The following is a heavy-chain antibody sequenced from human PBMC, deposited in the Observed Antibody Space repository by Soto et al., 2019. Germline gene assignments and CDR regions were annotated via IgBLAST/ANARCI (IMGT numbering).Heavy chain of an antibody. Sequence: QVQMQESGPGLVKPSETLSLTCTVSGASISSGNHYWSWVRQPPGKGLEWIGYIYHSGITNYNPSLKSRVXXSADTSRNQFSLKVNSVTAADTAVYYWARGWDANSWGQGTLVTVSS. V-gene: IGHV4-61*01. CDR3: ARGWDANS. J-gene: IGHJ4*02. CDR2: IYHSGIT. CDR1: GASISSGNHY. D-gene: IGHD6-19*01.